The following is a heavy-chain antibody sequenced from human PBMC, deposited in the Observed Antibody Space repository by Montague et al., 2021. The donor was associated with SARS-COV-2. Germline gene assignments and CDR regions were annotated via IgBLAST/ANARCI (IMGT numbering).Heavy chain of an antibody. Sequence: SETLSLTCSVSGVSISSGSYYWSWVRQPPGKGLEWIGYVYHTGSTXYNPSLKSRVTLSIDTSKNQFSLNLTSVTAADTAVYYCVREKYYFDDSGFKWGQGSLVIV. CDR2: VYHTGST. V-gene: IGHV4-61*01. CDR3: VREKYYFDDSGFK. CDR1: GVSISSGSYY. D-gene: IGHD3-22*01. J-gene: IGHJ4*02.